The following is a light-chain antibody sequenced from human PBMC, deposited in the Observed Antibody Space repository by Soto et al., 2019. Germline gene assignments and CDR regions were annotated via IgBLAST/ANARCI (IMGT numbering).Light chain of an antibody. CDR3: QQRTKSIT. CDR2: HAS. Sequence: EIVMTQSPATLSVSPGERATLSCRASQSVSSNLAWYQQKPGQAPRLLIYHASSRATGIPARFSGSGSGTDFTLTISSLEPEDFAVYYCQQRTKSITFGQGTRLEI. V-gene: IGKV3-11*01. J-gene: IGKJ5*01. CDR1: QSVSSN.